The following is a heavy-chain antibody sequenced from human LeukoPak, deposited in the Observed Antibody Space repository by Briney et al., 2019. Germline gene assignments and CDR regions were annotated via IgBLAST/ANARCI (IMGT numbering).Heavy chain of an antibody. CDR1: GFTISANY. V-gene: IGHV3-33*01. D-gene: IGHD3-3*01. J-gene: IGHJ4*02. Sequence: GGSLRLSCAASGFTISANYMNWVRQAPGKGLEWVAVIWYDGSNKYCADSVKGRFTISRDNSKNALYLQMNSLRAEDTAVYYCARDMDYDFWSGYYNFDYWGQGTLVTVSS. CDR2: IWYDGSNK. CDR3: ARDMDYDFWSGYYNFDY.